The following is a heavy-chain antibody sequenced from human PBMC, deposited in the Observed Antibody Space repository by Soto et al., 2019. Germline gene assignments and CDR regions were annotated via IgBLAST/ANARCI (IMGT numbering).Heavy chain of an antibody. V-gene: IGHV4-31*03. CDR1: GGSISNGGYY. D-gene: IGHD3-10*01. CDR2: IHYSGST. J-gene: IGHJ4*02. CDR3: ARVRGSGSYAAYYFDS. Sequence: SETLSLTCTVSGGSISNGGYYWNWVRQRPGKGLEWIGYIHYSGSTWYNPSLESRVTISVDTSKDQFSLKLRSVTAADTAVYYCARVRGSGSYAAYYFDSWGQGTLVTVSS.